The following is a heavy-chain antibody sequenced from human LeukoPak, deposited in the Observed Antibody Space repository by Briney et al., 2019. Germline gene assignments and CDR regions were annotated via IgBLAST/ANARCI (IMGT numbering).Heavy chain of an antibody. CDR2: ISTYDAKT. CDR3: ARDLGLKGPDWLDP. Sequence: ASVKVSSKASGYTFTTYGVNWGRQAPGQGLEWMGWISTYDAKTNYAQKVQGRVTMGTDKSTSTVYMELRSLTSDDTAVYYCARDLGLKGPDWLDPWGQGTLVSVSS. J-gene: IGHJ5*02. CDR1: GYTFTTYG. V-gene: IGHV1-18*01.